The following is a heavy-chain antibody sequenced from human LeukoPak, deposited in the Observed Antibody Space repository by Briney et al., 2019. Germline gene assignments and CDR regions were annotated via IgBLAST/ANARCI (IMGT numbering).Heavy chain of an antibody. V-gene: IGHV1-18*01. CDR2: ISAYNGNT. D-gene: IGHD3-3*01. CDR1: GYTFTSYG. CDR3: ARGLYYDFWSGYYPYYYYGMDV. Sequence: ASVKVSCKASGYTFTSYGISWVRQAPGQGLEWMGWISAYNGNTNYAQKLQGRVTMTTDTSTSTAYMELRSRRSDDTAVYYCARGLYYDFWSGYYPYYYYGMDVWGQGTTVTVSS. J-gene: IGHJ6*02.